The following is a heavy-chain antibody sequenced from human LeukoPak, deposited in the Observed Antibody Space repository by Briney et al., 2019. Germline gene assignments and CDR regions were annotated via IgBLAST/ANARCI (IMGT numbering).Heavy chain of an antibody. Sequence: ASVKVSCKASGYTFTDYFIHWMRQAPGQRFEGMGWINPNNGGTKFAPQFQGRVTMTRDTSISTIYIDLSSLRSDDTAVYYCARGPSTGDFDYWGQGTLVTLSS. CDR2: INPNNGGT. D-gene: IGHD2-2*01. V-gene: IGHV1-2*02. J-gene: IGHJ4*02. CDR3: ARGPSTGDFDY. CDR1: GYTFTDYF.